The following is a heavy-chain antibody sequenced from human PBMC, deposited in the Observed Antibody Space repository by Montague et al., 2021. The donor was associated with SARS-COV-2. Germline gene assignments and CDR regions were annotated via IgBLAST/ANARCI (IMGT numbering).Heavy chain of an antibody. CDR1: GESIDRDTYY. J-gene: IGHJ4*02. D-gene: IGHD3-9*01. V-gene: IGHV4-39*02. Sequence: SETLSLTCIVSGESIDRDTYYWGWIRQSPGKGLEWIGSLSSSGSTYYTPSLRNRVTISMDTCKNRFSLKVNSVTATDTAVYFCARAGSVSDWFYFDDWGQGTLVSVSS. CDR3: ARAGSVSDWFYFDD. CDR2: LSSSGST.